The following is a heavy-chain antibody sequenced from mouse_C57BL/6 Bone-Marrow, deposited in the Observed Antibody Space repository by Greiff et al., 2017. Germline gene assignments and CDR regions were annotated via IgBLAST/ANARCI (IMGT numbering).Heavy chain of an antibody. D-gene: IGHD2-14*01. CDR3: ARKDRSGIGAIDY. CDR1: GYTFTTYP. CDR2: FHTYNGDT. Sequence: QVQLLQSGAELVKPGASVKMSCKASGYTFTTYPIEWMTQTHGKSLEWIGHFHTYNGDTKYHEKFKGKATLSVEKSYNTLYLELSRLTSVDSTVYYCARKDRSGIGAIDYWGQGTSVTVSS. V-gene: IGHV1-47*01. J-gene: IGHJ4*01.